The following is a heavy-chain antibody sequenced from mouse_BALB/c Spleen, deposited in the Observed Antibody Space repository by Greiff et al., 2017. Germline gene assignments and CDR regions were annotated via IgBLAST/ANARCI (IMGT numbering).Heavy chain of an antibody. D-gene: IGHD1-1*01. CDR1: GFSLSTYGIG. J-gene: IGHJ4*01. V-gene: IGHV8-11*01. CDR2: IWWNDNK. Sequence: KESGPGILQPSQTLSLTCSFSGFSLSTYGIGVGWIRQPSGKGLEWLAHIWWNDNKYYNTALKSRLTISKDTSNNQVFLKIASVDTADTATYYCARIDYYYGAMDYWGQGTSVTVPS. CDR3: ARIDYYYGAMDY.